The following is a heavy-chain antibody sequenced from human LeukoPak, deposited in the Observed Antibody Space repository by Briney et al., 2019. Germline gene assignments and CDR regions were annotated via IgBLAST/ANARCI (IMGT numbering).Heavy chain of an antibody. Sequence: SETLSLTCAVYGGSFSGYYWSWIRQPPGKGLEWIGEINHSGSTNYNPSLKSRVTISVDTSKNQSSLKLSSVTAADTAVYYCARRRSSSWRWFDPWGQGTLVTVSS. V-gene: IGHV4-34*01. D-gene: IGHD6-13*01. J-gene: IGHJ5*02. CDR1: GGSFSGYY. CDR3: ARRRSSSWRWFDP. CDR2: INHSGST.